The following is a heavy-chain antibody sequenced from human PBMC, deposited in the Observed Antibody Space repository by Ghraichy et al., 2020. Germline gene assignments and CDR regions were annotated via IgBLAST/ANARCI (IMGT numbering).Heavy chain of an antibody. V-gene: IGHV4-59*01. D-gene: IGHD3-9*01. CDR3: ARHLRYFDWLSQYYYYGMDV. Sequence: SETLSPTCTVSGGSISSYYWSWIRQPPGKGLEWIGYIYYSGSTNYNPSLKSRVTISVDTSKNQFSLKLSSVTAADTAVYYCARHLRYFDWLSQYYYYGMDVWGQGTTVTVSS. J-gene: IGHJ6*02. CDR2: IYYSGST. CDR1: GGSISSYY.